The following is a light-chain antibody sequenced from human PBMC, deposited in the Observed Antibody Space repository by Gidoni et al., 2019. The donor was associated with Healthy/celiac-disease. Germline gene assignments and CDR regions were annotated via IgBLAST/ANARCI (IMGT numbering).Light chain of an antibody. CDR1: QSISSY. J-gene: IGKJ2*01. V-gene: IGKV1-39*01. Sequence: DLQMTQSPSSLSASVGDRVTITCRASQSISSYLNWYQQKPGKAPTLLIYAASSLQSGVPSRFSGSGSGTDFTLTISSLQPEDFATYYCQQSYSTPPTFGQGTKLEIK. CDR3: QQSYSTPPT. CDR2: AAS.